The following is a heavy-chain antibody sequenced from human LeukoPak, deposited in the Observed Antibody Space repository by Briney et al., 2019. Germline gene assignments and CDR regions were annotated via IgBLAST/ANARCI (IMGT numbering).Heavy chain of an antibody. J-gene: IGHJ4*02. CDR1: GYTSTSYA. CDR2: INAGNGNT. D-gene: IGHD3-3*01. V-gene: IGHV1-3*03. Sequence: ASVKVSCKASGYTSTSYAMHWVRQAPGQRLEWMGWINAGNGNTKYSQDFQGRVTITRDTSASTTYMELSSLRSEDMAVYYCARAHYDFWSGYFDYWGQGTLVTVSS. CDR3: ARAHYDFWSGYFDY.